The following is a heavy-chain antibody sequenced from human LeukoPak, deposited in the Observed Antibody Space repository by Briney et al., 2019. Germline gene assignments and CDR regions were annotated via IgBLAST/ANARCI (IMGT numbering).Heavy chain of an antibody. Sequence: SETLSLTCAVYGGSFSGYYWSWIRQPPGKGLEWIGEINHSGSTNYNPSLKSRVTISVDTSKNQFSLKLSSVTAADTAVYYCARSGYSSSWSGTLDYWGQGTLVTVSS. CDR2: INHSGST. CDR1: GGSFSGYY. V-gene: IGHV4-34*01. D-gene: IGHD6-13*01. J-gene: IGHJ4*02. CDR3: ARSGYSSSWSGTLDY.